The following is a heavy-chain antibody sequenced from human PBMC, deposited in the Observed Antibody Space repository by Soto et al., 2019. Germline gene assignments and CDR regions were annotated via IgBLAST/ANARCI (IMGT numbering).Heavy chain of an antibody. J-gene: IGHJ4*02. CDR2: IYYSGST. Sequence: LSLTCTVSGGSVSSGSYYWSWIRQPPGKGLEWIGYIYYSGSTNYNPSLKSRVTISVDTSKNQFSLKLSSVTAADTAVYYCARDLGSGWYEFDYWGQGTLVTVSS. V-gene: IGHV4-61*01. CDR3: ARDLGSGWYEFDY. D-gene: IGHD6-19*01. CDR1: GGSVSSGSYY.